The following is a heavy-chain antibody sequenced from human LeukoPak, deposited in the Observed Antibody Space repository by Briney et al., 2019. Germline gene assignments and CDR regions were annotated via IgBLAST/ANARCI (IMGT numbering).Heavy chain of an antibody. CDR3: ARDSTTVVTMSGLRSPVEY. J-gene: IGHJ4*02. CDR1: GYIFNTYG. V-gene: IGHV1-18*01. CDR2: ISTYSENT. D-gene: IGHD4-23*01. Sequence: ASVKVSCKASGYIFNTYGINWVRQAPGRGVEWMGRISTYSENTNYAQGFQGRVTMTTDTSTSTAYMELRSLKSDDTAVYYCARDSTTVVTMSGLRSPVEYWGQGTLVTVSS.